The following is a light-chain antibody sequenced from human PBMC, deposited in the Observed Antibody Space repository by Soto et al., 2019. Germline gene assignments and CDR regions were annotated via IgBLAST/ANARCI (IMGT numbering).Light chain of an antibody. J-gene: IGKJ1*01. CDR1: QTVSTY. CDR2: AAS. CDR3: QQTSSSPWT. Sequence: DILMTQSPSSLSASIGDRVTISCRTSQTVSTYLNWYQHKPGRGPTLLIYAASSLQSGVPSRFSGSGSGTDFTLTIGSLQHEDFATYYCQQTSSSPWTFGQGTKVEIK. V-gene: IGKV1-39*01.